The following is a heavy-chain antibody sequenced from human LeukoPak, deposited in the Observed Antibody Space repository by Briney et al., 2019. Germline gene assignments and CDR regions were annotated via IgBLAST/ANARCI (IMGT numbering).Heavy chain of an antibody. CDR3: ARGPPFTMIVVVLTEEGYFDY. CDR2: ISAYNGNT. D-gene: IGHD3-22*01. Sequence: GASVKVSCKASGYTFTSYGISWVRQAPGQRLEWMGWISAYNGNTNYAQKFQGRVTMTRDTSTSTVYMELSSLRSEDTAVYYCARGPPFTMIVVVLTEEGYFDYWGQGTLVTVSS. CDR1: GYTFTSYG. J-gene: IGHJ4*02. V-gene: IGHV1-18*01.